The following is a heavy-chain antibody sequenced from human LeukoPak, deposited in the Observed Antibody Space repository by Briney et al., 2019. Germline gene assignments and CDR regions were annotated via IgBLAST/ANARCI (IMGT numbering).Heavy chain of an antibody. D-gene: IGHD3-22*01. Sequence: NPSETLSLTCAVYGGSFSGYFWSWIRQPPGKGLEWIGEINHSGSTNYSPSLKSRVTISVDTSKNQFSLKLSSVTAADTAVYYCARANYYDSSGYRYWGQGTLVTVSS. CDR3: ARANYYDSSGYRY. CDR2: INHSGST. J-gene: IGHJ4*02. V-gene: IGHV4-34*01. CDR1: GGSFSGYF.